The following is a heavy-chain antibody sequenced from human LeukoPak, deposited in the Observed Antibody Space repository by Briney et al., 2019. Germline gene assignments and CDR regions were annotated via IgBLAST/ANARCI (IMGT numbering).Heavy chain of an antibody. CDR1: GGSISSSNW. D-gene: IGHD2-2*01. CDR2: IYHSGST. V-gene: IGHV4-4*02. CDR3: AKRKYCSSTSCYYFDY. Sequence: SGTLSLTCAISGGSISSSNWWSWVRQPPGKGLEWIGEIYHSGSTNYNPSLKSRVTISVDTPKSQFSLKLSSVTAADTAVYYCAKRKYCSSTSCYYFDYWGQGTLVTVSS. J-gene: IGHJ4*02.